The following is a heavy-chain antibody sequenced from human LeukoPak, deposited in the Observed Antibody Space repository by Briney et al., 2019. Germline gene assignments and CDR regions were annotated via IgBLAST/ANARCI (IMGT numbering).Heavy chain of an antibody. CDR1: GLTLSNYY. J-gene: IGHJ4*02. D-gene: IGHD3-3*02. V-gene: IGHV3-11*04. CDR3: ASDISNKGFDY. CDR2: ISNIGSTT. Sequence: GGSLILSCAASGLTLSNYYMSWIRQAPGKGLEWVSYISNIGSTTHHADSVKGRFTISRDNAKNSLYLQMNSLRAEDTAVYYCASDISNKGFDYWGQGTLVTVSS.